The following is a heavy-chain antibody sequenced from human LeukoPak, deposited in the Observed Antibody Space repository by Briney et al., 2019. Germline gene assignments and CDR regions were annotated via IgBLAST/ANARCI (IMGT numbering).Heavy chain of an antibody. CDR3: ARAPKGYYSDSSSSPNYFDY. Sequence: PGGSLRLSCAASGFTFSSYGMHWVRQAPGKGLEWVAFIRYDGSNKYYADSVKARFTISRDNSRSTLYLQMNSLRAEDTAVYYCARAPKGYYSDSSSSPNYFDYWGQGTPVTVSS. CDR2: IRYDGSNK. J-gene: IGHJ4*02. D-gene: IGHD3-22*01. V-gene: IGHV3-30*02. CDR1: GFTFSSYG.